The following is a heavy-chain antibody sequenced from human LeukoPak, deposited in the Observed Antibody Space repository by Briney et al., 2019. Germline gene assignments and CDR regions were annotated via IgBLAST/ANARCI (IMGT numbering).Heavy chain of an antibody. J-gene: IGHJ4*02. CDR2: IDLSDSYT. V-gene: IGHV5-10-1*01. D-gene: IGHD1-1*01. CDR3: ARLTTGTTSSDY. CDR1: GYSFTSYW. Sequence: GESLRIFCKGSGYSFTSYWISWVRQRPGQGLGLVGRIDLSDSYTNYSPSFQGHVTISADKSISTAYLQWSSLKASDTAMYYCARLTTGTTSSDYWGQGTLVTVSS.